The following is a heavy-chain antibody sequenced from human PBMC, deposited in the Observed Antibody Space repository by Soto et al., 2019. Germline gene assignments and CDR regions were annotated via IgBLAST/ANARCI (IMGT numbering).Heavy chain of an antibody. CDR1: GFTFSRYW. CDR3: ARGDTPMITGMDSFDI. J-gene: IGHJ3*02. CDR2: IKQDGTEK. V-gene: IGHV3-7*01. D-gene: IGHD5-18*01. Sequence: LGGSLRLSCAASGFTFSRYWMNWVRQAPGKGLEWVANIKQDGTEKNYVDSVKGRFTISRDNARNSLYLQMDSLRAEDTAVYFCARGDTPMITGMDSFDIWGQGKMVTVSS.